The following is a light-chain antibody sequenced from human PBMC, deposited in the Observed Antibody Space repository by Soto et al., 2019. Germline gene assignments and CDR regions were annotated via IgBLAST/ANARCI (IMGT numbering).Light chain of an antibody. Sequence: QSALTQPASGSGSPGQSITISCTGTSSDVGAYNYVSWYQQHPGKAPKLMIYDVNSRPSGVSNRFSGSKSGNTASLTISGLQAEDEADYYCSSYTTSSLVVFGGGTKLTVL. CDR2: DVN. V-gene: IGLV2-14*01. CDR1: SSDVGAYNY. J-gene: IGLJ2*01. CDR3: SSYTTSSLVV.